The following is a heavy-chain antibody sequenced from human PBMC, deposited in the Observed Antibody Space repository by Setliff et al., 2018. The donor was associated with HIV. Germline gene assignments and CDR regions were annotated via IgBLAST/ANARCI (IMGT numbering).Heavy chain of an antibody. Sequence: SETLSLTCTVSGASISSHYWSWIRQPPGKGLEWIGYIYFSGTTNYNPSLKSRVTISVDTSKNQFSLNLNSVTAADTAVYYCARAISAAGIAPFYFWGQGTLVTVSS. CDR2: IYFSGTT. CDR3: ARAISAAGIAPFYF. J-gene: IGHJ4*02. CDR1: GASISSHY. V-gene: IGHV4-59*11. D-gene: IGHD6-13*01.